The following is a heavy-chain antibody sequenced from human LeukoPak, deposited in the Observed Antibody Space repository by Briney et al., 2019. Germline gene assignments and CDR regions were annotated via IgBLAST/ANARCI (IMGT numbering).Heavy chain of an antibody. Sequence: SETLSLTCTVSGGSISSYYWSWIRQPPGKGLEWVGYIHDSVNTDYNPSLKSRVTISVDTSNKQFSLKLNSVTAADTAVYYCARGRITIFGVVTPHFDYWGQGTLVTVSS. D-gene: IGHD3-3*01. CDR2: IHDSVNT. CDR3: ARGRITIFGVVTPHFDY. J-gene: IGHJ4*02. CDR1: GGSISSYY. V-gene: IGHV4-59*01.